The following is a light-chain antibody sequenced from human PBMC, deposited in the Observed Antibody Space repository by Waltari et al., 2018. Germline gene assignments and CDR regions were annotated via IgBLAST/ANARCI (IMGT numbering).Light chain of an antibody. CDR1: QSVASNY. CDR2: TAS. J-gene: IGKJ4*01. Sequence: EIVLTQSPGTLSLSPGERATLSCRASQSVASNYLAWYQQKPGQAPRLLMYTASRRASGIPDRFSGSGSGTDFTLTISRLEPEDFAVYYCQQYGTSPLTFGGGTRVDLK. CDR3: QQYGTSPLT. V-gene: IGKV3-20*01.